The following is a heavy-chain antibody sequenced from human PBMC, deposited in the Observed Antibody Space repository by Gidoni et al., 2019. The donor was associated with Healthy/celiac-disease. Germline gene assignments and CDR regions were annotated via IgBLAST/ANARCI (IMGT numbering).Heavy chain of an antibody. D-gene: IGHD3-10*01. J-gene: IGHJ6*02. V-gene: IGHV3-11*01. Sequence: QVQLVESGGGLVKPGGSLRLSCAASGFTFSAYYMSWIRQAPGKGLEWVSYMSSSGSTIYYADSVKGRFTISRDNAKNSLYLQMNSLRAEDTAVYYCARVPRGNYYGSGEYYYGMDVWGQGTTVTVSS. CDR2: MSSSGSTI. CDR3: ARVPRGNYYGSGEYYYGMDV. CDR1: GFTFSAYY.